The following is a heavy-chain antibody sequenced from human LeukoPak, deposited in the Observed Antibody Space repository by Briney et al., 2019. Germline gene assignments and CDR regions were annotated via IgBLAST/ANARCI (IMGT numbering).Heavy chain of an antibody. Sequence: ASVKVSCKASGYTFTSYGISWVRQAPGQGLEWMGWISAYNGNTNYAQKLQGRVTLTTDTSTSTAYMELRSLRSDDTAVYYCARNLAVGAKHYFDYWGQGTLVTVSS. J-gene: IGHJ4*02. V-gene: IGHV1-18*01. CDR3: ARNLAVGAKHYFDY. CDR2: ISAYNGNT. CDR1: GYTFTSYG. D-gene: IGHD1-26*01.